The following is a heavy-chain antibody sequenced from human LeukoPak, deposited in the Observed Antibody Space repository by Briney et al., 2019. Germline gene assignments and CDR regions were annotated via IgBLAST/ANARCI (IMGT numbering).Heavy chain of an antibody. V-gene: IGHV3-23*01. D-gene: IGHD5-24*01. CDR1: GFTFSNYW. J-gene: IGHJ3*02. CDR2: ISGSGGST. Sequence: GGSLRLSCAASGFTFSNYWMHWVRQAPGKGLEWVSAISGSGGSTYYADSVKGRFTISRDNSKNTLYLQMNSLRAEDTAVYYCAKRLRRLRWLQLSGAFDIWGQGTMVTVSS. CDR3: AKRLRRLRWLQLSGAFDI.